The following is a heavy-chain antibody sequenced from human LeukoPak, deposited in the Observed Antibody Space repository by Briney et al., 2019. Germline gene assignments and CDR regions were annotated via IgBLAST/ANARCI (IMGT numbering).Heavy chain of an antibody. CDR2: FDPEDGKT. CDR3: ARVLSKGSSTSCYAD. D-gene: IGHD2-2*01. V-gene: IGHV1-24*01. Sequence: ASVKVSCKVSGHLLSELSMHWVRQAPGKGLEWMGGFDPEDGKTIYAQKFQGRVSMTEDTSTDTAYMELSSLRSEDTAVYYCARVLSKGSSTSCYADWGQGTLVTVSS. CDR1: GHLLSELS. J-gene: IGHJ4*02.